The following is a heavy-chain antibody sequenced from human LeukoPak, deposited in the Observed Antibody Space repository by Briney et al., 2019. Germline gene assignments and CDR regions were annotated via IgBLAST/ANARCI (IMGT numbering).Heavy chain of an antibody. CDR2: INNDGSST. V-gene: IGHV3-74*01. CDR1: GFIFSDHW. J-gene: IGHJ4*02. CDR3: VRERNNFWSGHHSIFDS. D-gene: IGHD3-3*01. Sequence: GGSLRLSCAASGFIFSDHWMHWVRQAPGKGLVWLSRINNDGSSTIYADSVKGRFTFSRDNAENALFLEMSSLRVEDTAVYYCVRERNNFWSGHHSIFDSWGQGTLVTVSS.